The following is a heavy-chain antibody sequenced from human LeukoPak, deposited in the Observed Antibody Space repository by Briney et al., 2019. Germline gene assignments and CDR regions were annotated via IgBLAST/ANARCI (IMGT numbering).Heavy chain of an antibody. Sequence: PGRSLRLSCAASGFTFSSYAMHWVRQAPGKGLEWVAVISYDGSNKYYADSVKGRFTISRDNSKNTLYLQMNSLRAEDTAVYYCARGSGSGSNNYYYYYGMDVWGQGTTVTVSS. J-gene: IGHJ6*02. CDR2: ISYDGSNK. V-gene: IGHV3-30-3*01. D-gene: IGHD3-10*01. CDR1: GFTFSSYA. CDR3: ARGSGSGSNNYYYYYGMDV.